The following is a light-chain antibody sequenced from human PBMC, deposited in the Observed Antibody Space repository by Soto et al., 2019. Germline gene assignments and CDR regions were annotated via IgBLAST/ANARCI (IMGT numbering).Light chain of an antibody. CDR2: LGS. Sequence: DIVMTQSPLSLPVTPGEPASISCRSSQSLLYSTGYNYLDWYLQKPGQSPQLLIYLGSNRASVVPDRFSGSGSGTDFTLKISRLEAEEVGFYHCMQGLQNPLTFGVGTKVDIK. CDR1: QSLLYSTGYNY. CDR3: MQGLQNPLT. V-gene: IGKV2-28*01. J-gene: IGKJ4*01.